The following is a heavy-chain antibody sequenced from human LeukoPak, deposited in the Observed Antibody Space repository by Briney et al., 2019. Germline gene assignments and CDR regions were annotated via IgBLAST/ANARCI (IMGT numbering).Heavy chain of an antibody. CDR1: GDSITSYF. CDR2: IFYSGST. V-gene: IGHV4-59*01. J-gene: IGHJ3*02. CDR3: ARGRIAVYTFDI. D-gene: IGHD6-19*01. Sequence: SETLSLTCTVSGDSITSYFWSWIRQPPGKGLEWVGYIFYSGSTNYNPSLKSRVTISVDTSKNQFSLKLSSVTAADTAVYYCARGRIAVYTFDIWGQGTMVTVSS.